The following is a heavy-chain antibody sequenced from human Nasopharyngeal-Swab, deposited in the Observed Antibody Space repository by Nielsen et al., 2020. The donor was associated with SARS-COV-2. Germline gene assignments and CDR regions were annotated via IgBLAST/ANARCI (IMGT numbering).Heavy chain of an antibody. D-gene: IGHD6-13*01. CDR1: GFTFLLFF. CDR2: IKQDGSEK. CDR3: ARLSGSSWDFDL. V-gene: IGHV3-7*01. Sequence: GESLKISCAASGFTFLLFFLPFFLPSPFPFLSCFANIKQDGSEKYYVDSVKGRFTISRDNAKNSLYLQMNSLRAEDTAVYYCARLSGSSWDFDLWGRGTLVTVSS. J-gene: IGHJ2*01.